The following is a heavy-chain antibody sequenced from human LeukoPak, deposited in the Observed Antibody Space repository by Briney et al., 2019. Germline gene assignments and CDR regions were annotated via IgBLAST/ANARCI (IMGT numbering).Heavy chain of an antibody. CDR1: GYTFTGYY. V-gene: IGHV1-2*02. CDR2: INPNSGGT. CDR3: ARAKTYYGDFTNWFDP. Sequence: ASVKVSCKASGYTFTGYYMHWVRQAPGHGLEWMGWINPNSGGTNYAQKFQGRVTMTRDTSISTAYMELSRLRSDDTAVYYCARAKTYYGDFTNWFDPWGQGTLVTVSS. J-gene: IGHJ5*02. D-gene: IGHD4-17*01.